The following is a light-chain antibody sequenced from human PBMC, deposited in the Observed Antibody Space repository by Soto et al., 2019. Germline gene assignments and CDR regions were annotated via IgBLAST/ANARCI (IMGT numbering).Light chain of an antibody. Sequence: QSALTQPASVSGSPGQSITISCTGTSSDVGGYNYVSWYQQHPGKAPKLMIYEVSNRPSGVSNRFSGSKSGNTASLTIPGLQAEDEADYYCSSYTSSSTYAFGTGTKLTVL. V-gene: IGLV2-14*01. CDR1: SSDVGGYNY. CDR2: EVS. J-gene: IGLJ1*01. CDR3: SSYTSSSTYA.